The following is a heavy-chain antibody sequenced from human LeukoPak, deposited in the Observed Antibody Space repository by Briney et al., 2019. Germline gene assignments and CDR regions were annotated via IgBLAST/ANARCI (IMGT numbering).Heavy chain of an antibody. CDR2: ISSSSSYI. V-gene: IGHV3-21*04. Sequence: PGGSLRLSCAASGFTFSSYSMNWVRQAPGKGLEWFSSISSSSSYIYYADSVKGRFTISRDNAKNSLYLQMNSLRAEDTALYHCARDVGAEGGARDIWGQGTMVTVSS. CDR3: ARDVGAEGGARDI. CDR1: GFTFSSYS. D-gene: IGHD3-10*01. J-gene: IGHJ3*02.